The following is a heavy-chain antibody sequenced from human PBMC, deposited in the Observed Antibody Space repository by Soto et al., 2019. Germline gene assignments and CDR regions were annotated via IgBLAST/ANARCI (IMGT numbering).Heavy chain of an antibody. V-gene: IGHV3-30-3*01. Sequence: QVQLVESGGGVVQPGRSLRLSCAASGFTFSSYAMHWVRQAPGKGLEWVAVISYDGSNKYYADSVKGRFTISRDNCKNTLYLQMNSLRAEDTAVYYCARDGRSMYSGTPIDAFDIWGQGTMVTVSS. CDR3: ARDGRSMYSGTPIDAFDI. D-gene: IGHD1-26*01. CDR1: GFTFSSYA. J-gene: IGHJ3*02. CDR2: ISYDGSNK.